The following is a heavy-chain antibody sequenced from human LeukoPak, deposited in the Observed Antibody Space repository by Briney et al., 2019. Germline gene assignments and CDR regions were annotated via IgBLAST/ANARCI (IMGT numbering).Heavy chain of an antibody. D-gene: IGHD3-10*01. J-gene: IGHJ3*02. CDR1: GFTFSSYE. V-gene: IGHV3-48*03. CDR3: ARLRGKKLDAFDI. Sequence: GGSLRLSCAASGFTFSSYEMNWVRQAPGKGLEWVSYISSSGSTIYYADSVKGRFTISRDNARNSLYLQTHSLSAEDTAVYFCARLRGKKLDAFDIWGQGTMVTVSS. CDR2: ISSSGSTI.